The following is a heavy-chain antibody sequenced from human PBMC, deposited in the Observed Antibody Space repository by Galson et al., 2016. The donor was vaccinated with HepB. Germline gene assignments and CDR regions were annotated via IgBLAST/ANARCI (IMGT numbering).Heavy chain of an antibody. Sequence: SLRLSCAASGFTFNSYAMSWVRQAPGKGLEWVSLIRASGGSTHYVDSVKGRFTISRDNSKNTVYLQMNSLRAEDTAVYYCPKGLVFDTTGGSDYWGQGTLVTVSS. CDR1: GFTFNSYA. V-gene: IGHV3-23*01. D-gene: IGHD2-8*02. J-gene: IGHJ4*02. CDR2: IRASGGST. CDR3: PKGLVFDTTGGSDY.